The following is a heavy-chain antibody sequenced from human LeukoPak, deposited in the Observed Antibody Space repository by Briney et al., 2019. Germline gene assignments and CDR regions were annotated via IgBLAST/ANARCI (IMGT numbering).Heavy chain of an antibody. Sequence: ASVKVSCKASGGTFSSYAISWVRQAPGQGLEWMGGIIPIFGTANYAQKFQGRVTITADESTSTAYMELSSLRSEDTAVYYCARRSRYSSSWGFWYFDLWGRGTLVTVSS. CDR1: GGTFSSYA. CDR3: ARRSRYSSSWGFWYFDL. CDR2: IIPIFGTA. J-gene: IGHJ2*01. D-gene: IGHD6-13*01. V-gene: IGHV1-69*13.